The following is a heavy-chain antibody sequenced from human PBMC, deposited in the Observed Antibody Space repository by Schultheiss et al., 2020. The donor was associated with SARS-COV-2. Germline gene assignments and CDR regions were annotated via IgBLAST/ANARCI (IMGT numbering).Heavy chain of an antibody. V-gene: IGHV4-59*01. Sequence: SETLSLTCTVSGGSISRYYWSWIRQPPGRGLEWIGHIYHSGTTNYSPSLKSRVTISVDTSKNQFSLRLRSVTAADTAVYHCARTLPNDYGDYGDPRYYGMDVWGQGTTVTVSS. D-gene: IGHD4-17*01. J-gene: IGHJ6*02. CDR2: IYHSGTT. CDR1: GGSISRYY. CDR3: ARTLPNDYGDYGDPRYYGMDV.